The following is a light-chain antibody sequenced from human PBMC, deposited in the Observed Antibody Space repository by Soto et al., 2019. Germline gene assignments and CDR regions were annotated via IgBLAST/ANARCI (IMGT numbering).Light chain of an antibody. CDR2: GAS. CDR1: QSVSSSY. V-gene: IGKV3-20*01. Sequence: EIVLTQSPGTLSLSPGERATLSCRASQSVSSSYLAWYQQKPGQAPRLLIYGASSRATGIPDRFSGSGSGTAFTLTISRLEPEDFAVYYCQQYGSSPRFTFGPGTKVGIK. J-gene: IGKJ3*01. CDR3: QQYGSSPRFT.